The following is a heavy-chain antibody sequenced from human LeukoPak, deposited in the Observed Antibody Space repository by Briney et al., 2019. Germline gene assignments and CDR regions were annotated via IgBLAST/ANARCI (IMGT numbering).Heavy chain of an antibody. Sequence: PGGSLRLSCAASGFTFSSYSMNWVRQAPGKGLEWVSSISSSSSYIYYADSVKGRFTISRDNAKNSLYLQMNSLRAEDTAVYYCASQFSNGEPGAFDIWGQGTMVTVSS. CDR1: GFTFSSYS. D-gene: IGHD6-19*01. J-gene: IGHJ3*02. V-gene: IGHV3-21*01. CDR2: ISSSSSYI. CDR3: ASQFSNGEPGAFDI.